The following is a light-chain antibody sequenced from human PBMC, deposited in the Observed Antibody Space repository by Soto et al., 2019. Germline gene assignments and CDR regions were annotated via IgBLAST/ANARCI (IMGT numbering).Light chain of an antibody. Sequence: QSALTQPASVSGSPGQSITISCTGTSSDVGGYNYVSWYQQHPGKAPKLMIYEVSNRPSGVSNRFSGSKSGNTASLTISGIQAEDEADYYCSSYTSSSTLDVVFGGGTNLTGL. J-gene: IGLJ2*01. V-gene: IGLV2-14*01. CDR2: EVS. CDR1: SSDVGGYNY. CDR3: SSYTSSSTLDVV.